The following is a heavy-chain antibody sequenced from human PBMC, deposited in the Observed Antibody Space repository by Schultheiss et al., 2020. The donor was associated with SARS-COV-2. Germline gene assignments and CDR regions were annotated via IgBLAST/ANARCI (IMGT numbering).Heavy chain of an antibody. CDR1: GFSFSSYG. V-gene: IGHV3-7*01. CDR2: IKQDGSEK. D-gene: IGHD6-6*01. Sequence: GGSLRLSCAASGFSFSSYGMSWVRQAPGKGLEWVANIKQDGSEKYYADSVKGRFTISRDNSKNTLYLQMNSLRAEDTAVYYCARDGGINPYSSLGYYYYGMDVWGQGTTVTVSS. J-gene: IGHJ6*02. CDR3: ARDGGINPYSSLGYYYYGMDV.